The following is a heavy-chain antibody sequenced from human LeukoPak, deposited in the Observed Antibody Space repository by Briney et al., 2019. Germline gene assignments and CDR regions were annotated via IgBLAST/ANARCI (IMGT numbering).Heavy chain of an antibody. CDR3: ARDASSGFLSYSDY. Sequence: GGSLRLSCAAPGFTFSTYSMNWVRQAPGKGLEWVSSITSSSSYIYYADSVKGRFTISRDNAKNSLYLQVNSLRAEDTAIYYCARDASSGFLSYSDYWGLGTLVTVSS. CDR1: GFTFSTYS. D-gene: IGHD6-19*01. CDR2: ITSSSSYI. J-gene: IGHJ4*02. V-gene: IGHV3-21*01.